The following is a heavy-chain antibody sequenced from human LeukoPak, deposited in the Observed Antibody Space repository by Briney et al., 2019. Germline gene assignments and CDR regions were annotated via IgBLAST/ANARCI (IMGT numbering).Heavy chain of an antibody. Sequence: PGGSLRLSCAASGFTFSSYGMNWVRQAPGKGLEWVTAISGSGGSTYYADSVKGRFTISRDNSKNTLYLQMNSLRAEDTAVYYCAKGGPPQYGSSWLEYNFDYWGQGTLVTVSS. CDR1: GFTFSSYG. D-gene: IGHD6-13*01. J-gene: IGHJ4*02. V-gene: IGHV3-23*01. CDR2: ISGSGGST. CDR3: AKGGPPQYGSSWLEYNFDY.